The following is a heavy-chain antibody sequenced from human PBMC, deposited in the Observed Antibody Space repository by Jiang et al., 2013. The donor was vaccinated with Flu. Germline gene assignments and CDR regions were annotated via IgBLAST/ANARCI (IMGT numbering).Heavy chain of an antibody. D-gene: IGHD3-10*01. CDR3: ARERGRLESYITMVRDLKSHAFDI. J-gene: IGHJ3*02. V-gene: IGHV4-4*02. CDR1: GGSISSSNW. CDR2: IYHSGST. Sequence: PGLVKPSGTLSLTCAVSGGSISSSNWWSWVRQPPGKGLEWIGEIYHSGSTNYNPSLKSRVTISVDKSKNQFSLKLSSVTAADTAVYYCARERGRLESYITMVRDLKSHAFDIWGQGTMVTVSS.